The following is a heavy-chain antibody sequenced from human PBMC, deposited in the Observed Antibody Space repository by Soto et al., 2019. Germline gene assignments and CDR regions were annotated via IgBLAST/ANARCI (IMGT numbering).Heavy chain of an antibody. D-gene: IGHD4-17*01. Sequence: EVQLVESGGGLVQPGGSLRLSCAASGFTFSSYSMNWVRQAPGKGLEWVSYISSSSSTIYYADSVKGRFTISRDNAKNSMYLQMNSLRDEDTAVYYCARDPGDYGEYGMDVWGQGTTVTVSS. J-gene: IGHJ6*02. CDR2: ISSSSSTI. CDR1: GFTFSSYS. CDR3: ARDPGDYGEYGMDV. V-gene: IGHV3-48*02.